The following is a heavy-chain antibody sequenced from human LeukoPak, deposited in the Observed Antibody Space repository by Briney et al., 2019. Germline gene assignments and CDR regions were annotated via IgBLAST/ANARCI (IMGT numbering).Heavy chain of an antibody. D-gene: IGHD2-15*01. CDR3: AREGGGCSGGSCYSAKYYFDY. V-gene: IGHV4-61*02. CDR2: IYNDGST. CDR1: GGSISSGSYY. J-gene: IGHJ4*02. Sequence: SETLSLTCTVSGGSISSGSYYWSWIRQPAGKGLEWFGRIYNDGSTKYNPSLKSRVTISVDTSKNQFSLKLTSVTAADTAVYYCAREGGGCSGGSCYSAKYYFDYWGQGTLVTVSS.